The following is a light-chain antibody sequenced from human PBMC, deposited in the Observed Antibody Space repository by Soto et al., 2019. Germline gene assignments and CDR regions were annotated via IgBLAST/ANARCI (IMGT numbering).Light chain of an antibody. V-gene: IGLV2-8*01. CDR1: SSDVGGYNY. CDR3: SSYAGSNNWGV. J-gene: IGLJ3*02. CDR2: EVT. Sequence: QSVLTQPPSASGSPGQSVTISCTGTSSDVGGYNYVSWYQQHPGKAPKLMIYEVTNRPSGVPDRFSGSKTGNTASLTVSGLQAEDEAHYFCSSYAGSNNWGVFGGGTKLTVL.